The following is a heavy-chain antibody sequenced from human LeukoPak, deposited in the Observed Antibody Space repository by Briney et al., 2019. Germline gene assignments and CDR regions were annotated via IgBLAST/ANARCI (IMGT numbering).Heavy chain of an antibody. V-gene: IGHV4-30-2*01. J-gene: IGHJ6*03. D-gene: IGHD2-2*01. CDR2: IYHSGST. CDR3: ARLRPAATPINYYYYMDV. Sequence: SETLSLTCTVSGGSISSGGYYWSWIRQPPGKGLEWIGYIYHSGSTYYNPSLKSRVTISVDRSKNQFSLKLSSVTAADTAVYYCARLRPAATPINYYYYMDVWGKGTTVTVSS. CDR1: GGSISSGGYY.